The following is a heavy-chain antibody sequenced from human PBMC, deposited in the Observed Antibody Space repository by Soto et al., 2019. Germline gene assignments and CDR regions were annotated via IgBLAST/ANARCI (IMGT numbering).Heavy chain of an antibody. V-gene: IGHV3-49*03. Sequence: PGGSLRLSCAASGFTFGDYGLTWFRQTPGQGKEWVGFIRGQTYGGAPEYAASVRGRFTISRDDSNSIAYLHMNSLKTEDSAIYFCARSSGGYSPFYFDYWGRGTLSPSPQ. CDR1: GFTFGDYG. J-gene: IGHJ4*02. CDR2: IRGQTYGGAP. D-gene: IGHD6-19*01. CDR3: ARSSGGYSPFYFDY.